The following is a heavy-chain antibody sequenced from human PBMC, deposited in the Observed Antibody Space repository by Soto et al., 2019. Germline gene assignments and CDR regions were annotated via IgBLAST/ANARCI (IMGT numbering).Heavy chain of an antibody. CDR3: ARQGYCSNTACYTVDS. J-gene: IGHJ5*01. D-gene: IGHD2-2*02. V-gene: IGHV5-51*01. Sequence: RGESLKISCRGSGYSFTSYWIGWVRQIPWKGLEWMGIIYPGDSNTRYSPSFQGQVTISADKSISSAYLQWSSLKASDTAMYYCARQGYCSNTACYTVDSWGQGTLVSVSS. CDR1: GYSFTSYW. CDR2: IYPGDSNT.